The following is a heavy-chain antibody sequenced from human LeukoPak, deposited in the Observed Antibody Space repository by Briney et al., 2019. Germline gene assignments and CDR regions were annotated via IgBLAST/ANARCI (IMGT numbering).Heavy chain of an antibody. J-gene: IGHJ4*02. CDR1: GFTFSSYS. CDR3: ARDGDHYYDSSGSYFDY. D-gene: IGHD3-22*01. V-gene: IGHV3-21*01. Sequence: GGSLRLSCAASGFTFSSYSMNWVRQAPGKGLEGVSCISSSSSYIYYADSVKGRFTISRDNAKNSLYLQMNSLRAEDTAVYYCARDGDHYYDSSGSYFDYWGQGTLVTVSS. CDR2: ISSSSSYI.